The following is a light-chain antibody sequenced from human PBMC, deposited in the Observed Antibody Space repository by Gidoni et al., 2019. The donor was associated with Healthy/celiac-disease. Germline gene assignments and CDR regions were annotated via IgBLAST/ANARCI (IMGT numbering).Light chain of an antibody. CDR3: RQYGSSLFT. V-gene: IGKV3-20*01. Sequence: EIVLTQSPGTLSLSPGERATLSCRASQSVSSSYLAWYQQKPGRAPRLLIHGASSRATGIPDRFSGSGSGTDFTLTISRLEPEDFAVYYCRQYGSSLFTFGPGTKVDIK. J-gene: IGKJ3*01. CDR1: QSVSSSY. CDR2: GAS.